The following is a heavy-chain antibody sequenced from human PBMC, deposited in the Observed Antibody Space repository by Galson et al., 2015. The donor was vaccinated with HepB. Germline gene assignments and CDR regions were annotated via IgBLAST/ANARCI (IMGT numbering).Heavy chain of an antibody. CDR1: GDSISNDRW. J-gene: IGHJ4*02. Sequence: ETLSLTCAVSGDSISNDRWWSWVRQPPGEGLEWIGEAYHSGGTNYRPSIKSRVTISVDKSKNQFSLKFTSVTAADTAVYYCARAKEGRGYFDYWGQGTLVTVSS. CDR2: AYHSGGT. D-gene: IGHD3-10*01. V-gene: IGHV4-4*02. CDR3: ARAKEGRGYFDY.